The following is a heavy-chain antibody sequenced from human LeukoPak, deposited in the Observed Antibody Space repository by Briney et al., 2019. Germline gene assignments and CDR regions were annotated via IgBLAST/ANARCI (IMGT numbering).Heavy chain of an antibody. J-gene: IGHJ1*01. D-gene: IGHD1-26*01. CDR3: ARHDVPGSTSLTTFQY. CDR2: LYYSGST. CDR1: GGSISRSGYY. Sequence: PSGTVSLTCTVSGGSISRSGYYWGWIRQPPGKGLEWIGKLYYSGSTYYNPSLKSRVTISVDTSKNQFSLKLSSVTAADSAVYYCARHDVPGSTSLTTFQYWGQGALVPV. V-gene: IGHV4-39*01.